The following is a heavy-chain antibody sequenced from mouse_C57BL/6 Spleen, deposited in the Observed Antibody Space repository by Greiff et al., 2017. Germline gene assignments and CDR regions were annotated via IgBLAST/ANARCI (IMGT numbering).Heavy chain of an antibody. D-gene: IGHD1-1*01. V-gene: IGHV1-55*01. CDR2: IYPGSGST. CDR3: ARGNYYGTQAWFAY. CDR1: GYTFTSYW. J-gene: IGHJ3*01. Sequence: VQLQQPGAELVKPGASVKMSCKASGYTFTSYWITWVKPRPGQGLEWIGDIYPGSGSTNYNEKFKSKATLTVDTSSSTAYMQLSSLTSEDSAVYYCARGNYYGTQAWFAYWGQGTLVTVSA.